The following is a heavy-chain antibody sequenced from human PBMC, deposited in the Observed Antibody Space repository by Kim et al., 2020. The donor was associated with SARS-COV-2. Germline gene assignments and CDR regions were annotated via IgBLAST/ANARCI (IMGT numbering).Heavy chain of an antibody. J-gene: IGHJ6*02. CDR1: GFTFSSYS. Sequence: GGSLRLSCAASGFTFSSYSMNWVRQAPGKGLEWVSSISSSSSYIYYADSVKGRFTISRDNAKNSLYLQMNSLRAEDTAVYYCARSITMVRGVIMGRENYGMDVWGQGTTVTVSS. CDR2: ISSSSSYI. V-gene: IGHV3-21*01. CDR3: ARSITMVRGVIMGRENYGMDV. D-gene: IGHD3-10*01.